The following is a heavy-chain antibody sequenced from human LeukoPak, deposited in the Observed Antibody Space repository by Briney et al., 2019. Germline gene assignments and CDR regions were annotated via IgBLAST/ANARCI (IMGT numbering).Heavy chain of an antibody. CDR2: INGNSGGT. CDR1: GGTFSSYA. D-gene: IGHD4-23*01. Sequence: ASVKVSCKASGGTFSSYAISWVRQAPGQGLEWMGWINGNSGGTNYAQKFQGRVTMTRDTSISTAYMELSSLRSDDTAVYFCARDQATVATPWWDHWGQGTLVTVSS. J-gene: IGHJ4*02. V-gene: IGHV1-2*02. CDR3: ARDQATVATPWWDH.